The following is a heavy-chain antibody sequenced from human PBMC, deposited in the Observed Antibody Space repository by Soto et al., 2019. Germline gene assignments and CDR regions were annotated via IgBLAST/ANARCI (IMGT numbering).Heavy chain of an antibody. D-gene: IGHD6-19*01. Sequence: SETLSLTCTVSGGSISSGGYSWSWIRQPPGKGLEWIGYIYHSGSTYYNPSLKSRVTISVDRSKNQFSLKLSSVTAADTAVYYGARVAVAGTSVEYWGQGTRVNVSS. J-gene: IGHJ4*02. CDR3: ARVAVAGTSVEY. V-gene: IGHV4-30-2*01. CDR2: IYHSGST. CDR1: GGSISSGGYS.